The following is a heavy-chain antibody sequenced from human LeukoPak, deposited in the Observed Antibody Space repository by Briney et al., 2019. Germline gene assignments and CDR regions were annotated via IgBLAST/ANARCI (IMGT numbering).Heavy chain of an antibody. CDR1: GGSISTYY. D-gene: IGHD2-2*01. CDR2: IYYSGST. CDR3: ARGSVPAAVVFDY. Sequence: KPSETLSLTCTVSGGSISTYYWSWIRQPPGKGLEWIGYIYYSGSTNYNRSLKSRVTISLDTSKNQFSLKLSSVTAADTAVYYCARGSVPAAVVFDYWGQGTLVTVSS. J-gene: IGHJ4*02. V-gene: IGHV4-59*01.